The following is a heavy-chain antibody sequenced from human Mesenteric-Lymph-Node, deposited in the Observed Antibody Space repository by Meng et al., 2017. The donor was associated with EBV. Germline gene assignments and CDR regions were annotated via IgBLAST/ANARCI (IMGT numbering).Heavy chain of an antibody. CDR2: MYSRGST. J-gene: IGHJ4*02. D-gene: IGHD2-8*02. CDR3: ARDHTDYFDY. Sequence: FISSGFYCGWIRQSPGKGLEWIGSMYSRGSTYYNPSLRSRVTISVDTSKNQFSLKVNSVTAADTAVYYCARDHTDYFDYWGQGTLVTVSS. CDR1: FISSGFY. V-gene: IGHV4-38-2*02.